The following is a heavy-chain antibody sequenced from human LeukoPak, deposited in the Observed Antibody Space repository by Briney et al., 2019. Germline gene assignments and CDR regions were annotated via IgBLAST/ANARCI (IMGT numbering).Heavy chain of an antibody. CDR2: IRYDGSNK. V-gene: IGHV3-30*02. D-gene: IGHD2-8*01. J-gene: IGHJ6*03. CDR3: AKDRCSNGIGCYYYYMDV. Sequence: GGSLRLSCAASGFTFSSYGMHWVRQAPGKGLEWVSFIRYDGSNKYYADSVKGRFTISRDNSKNTLYLQMNSLRAEDTAVYYCAKDRCSNGIGCYYYYMDVWGKGTTVTISS. CDR1: GFTFSSYG.